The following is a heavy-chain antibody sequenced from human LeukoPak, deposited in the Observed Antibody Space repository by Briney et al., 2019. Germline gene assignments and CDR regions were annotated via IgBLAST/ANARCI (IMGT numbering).Heavy chain of an antibody. Sequence: ASVTVSFKVSGYTLTELSMHWVRQAPGKGLEWMGGFDPEDGETIYAQKFQGRVTMTEDTSTDTAYMELSSLRSEDTAVYYCATVGIAAAGPFDYWGQGTLVTVSS. CDR3: ATVGIAAAGPFDY. CDR2: FDPEDGET. D-gene: IGHD6-13*01. V-gene: IGHV1-24*01. J-gene: IGHJ4*02. CDR1: GYTLTELS.